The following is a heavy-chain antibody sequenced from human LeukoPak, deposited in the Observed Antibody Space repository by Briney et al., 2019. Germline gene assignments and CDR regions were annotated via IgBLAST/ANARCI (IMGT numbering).Heavy chain of an antibody. D-gene: IGHD2-2*01. V-gene: IGHV4-4*07. CDR2: IYTSGST. J-gene: IGHJ6*03. CDR3: ARLVSYQLLSYYYYYMDA. CDR1: GGSISSYY. Sequence: ASETLSLTCTVSGGSISSYYWSWIRQPAGKGLEWIGRIYTSGSTNYNPSLKSRVTMSVDTSKNQFSLKLSSVTAADTAVYYCARLVSYQLLSYYYYYMDAWGKGTTVTVSS.